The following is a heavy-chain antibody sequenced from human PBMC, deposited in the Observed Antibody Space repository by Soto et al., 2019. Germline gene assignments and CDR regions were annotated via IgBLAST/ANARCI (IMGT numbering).Heavy chain of an antibody. V-gene: IGHV4-31*03. CDR3: ARAGGGDIVVVPAAHLFDP. Sequence: SETLSLTCTVSGGSISSGGYYWSWLRQHPGKGLEWIGYIYYSGSTYYNPSLKSRVTISVDTSKNQFSLKLSSVTAADTAVYYCARAGGGDIVVVPAAHLFDPWGQGTLVTVSS. D-gene: IGHD2-2*01. CDR2: IYYSGST. J-gene: IGHJ5*02. CDR1: GGSISSGGYY.